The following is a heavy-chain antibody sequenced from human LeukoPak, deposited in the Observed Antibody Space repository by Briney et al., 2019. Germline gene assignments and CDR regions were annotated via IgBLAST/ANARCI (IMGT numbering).Heavy chain of an antibody. CDR2: ISGSGGST. J-gene: IGHJ4*02. V-gene: IGHV3-23*01. CDR3: AKSNSQWLVPCFDY. CDR1: GFTFSSYA. D-gene: IGHD6-19*01. Sequence: GGSLRLSCVASGFTFSSYAVSWVRQAPGKGLEWVSGISGSGGSTHYADSVRGRFTISRDNSKNTLYLQMNSLRAEDTAVYYCAKSNSQWLVPCFDYWGQGTLVTVSS.